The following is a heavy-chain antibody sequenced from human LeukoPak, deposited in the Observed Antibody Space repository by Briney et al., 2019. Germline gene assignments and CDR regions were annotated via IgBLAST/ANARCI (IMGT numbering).Heavy chain of an antibody. CDR3: ASQLLSRGYFDH. J-gene: IGHJ4*02. V-gene: IGHV2-5*01. CDR2: VYGNDDK. D-gene: IGHD1-1*01. Sequence: SGPTLVKPTQTLTLTCTFSGFLLTTSGVGVGWIRQHPGKALEWVAVVYGNDDKLYSPSLRSRLTITKDTSKNQVVLTMTNMDPVDTATYYCASQLLSRGYFDHWGQGTLVTVSS. CDR1: GFLLTTSGVG.